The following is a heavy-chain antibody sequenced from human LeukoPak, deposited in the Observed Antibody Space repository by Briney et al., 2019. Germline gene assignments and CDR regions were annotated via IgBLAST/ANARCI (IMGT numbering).Heavy chain of an antibody. Sequence: GGSLRLSCAASGFTVSSNYMSWVRQAPGKGLEWVSVIYSGGSTYYADSVKGRFTISRDNSKNTLYLQMNSLRAEDRAVYYCAKGGGYSYGTAFCDIWGQGTMVTVSS. D-gene: IGHD5-18*01. CDR2: IYSGGST. CDR1: GFTVSSNY. CDR3: AKGGGYSYGTAFCDI. V-gene: IGHV3-53*05. J-gene: IGHJ3*02.